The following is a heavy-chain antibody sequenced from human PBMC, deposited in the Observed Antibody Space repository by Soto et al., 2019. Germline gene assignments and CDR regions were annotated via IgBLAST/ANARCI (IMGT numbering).Heavy chain of an antibody. Sequence: SVKVSCKASGGTYNTFAISWVRQAPGQGLEWMGGIIPVLGPAFYAQKFQGRVTITADKSTTTAYLELTSLRSEDTAVYYCVRAAKRYFDYWGQGTLVTVSS. CDR3: VRAAKRYFDY. J-gene: IGHJ4*02. CDR2: IIPVLGPA. V-gene: IGHV1-69*10. CDR1: GGTYNTFA.